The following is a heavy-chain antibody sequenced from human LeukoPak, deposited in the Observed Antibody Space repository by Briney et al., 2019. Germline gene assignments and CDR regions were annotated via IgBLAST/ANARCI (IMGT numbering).Heavy chain of an antibody. D-gene: IGHD3-22*01. CDR2: ISSSGGTI. Sequence: RTGGSLRLSCAASGFTFSSYEMNWVRQAPGKGLEWVSYISSSGGTIYYADSVKGRFTISRDNAKNSLYLQMNSLRAEDTAVYYCARPLSPAHVTYYYDSSGYYDGGLAHWGQGTLVTVSS. J-gene: IGHJ4*02. V-gene: IGHV3-48*03. CDR1: GFTFSSYE. CDR3: ARPLSPAHVTYYYDSSGYYDGGLAH.